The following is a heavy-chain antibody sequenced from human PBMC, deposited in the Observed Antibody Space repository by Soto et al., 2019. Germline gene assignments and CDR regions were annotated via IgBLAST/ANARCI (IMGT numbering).Heavy chain of an antibody. CDR3: AKALRPSLNFFYYMDV. CDR2: VSGGGDAT. V-gene: IGHV3-23*01. D-gene: IGHD2-2*01. CDR1: GFTFINYA. J-gene: IGHJ6*03. Sequence: EVQLLESGGGLVQPGGSLRLSCEGSGFTFINYAMNWVRQAPGKGLEWVSAVSGGGDATFYADSVKGRFTISKDNSKNTVTLHISSLGVDDTGVYYCAKALRPSLNFFYYMDVWGRGTSVTVSS.